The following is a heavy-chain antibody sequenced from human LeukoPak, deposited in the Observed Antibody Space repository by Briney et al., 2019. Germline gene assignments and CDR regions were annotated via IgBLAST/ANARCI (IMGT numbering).Heavy chain of an antibody. CDR1: GYTLTELS. CDR2: FDPEDGET. V-gene: IGHV1-24*01. J-gene: IGHJ3*02. Sequence: ASVKVSCKVSGYTLTELSMHWVRQAPRKGLEWMGGFDPEDGETIYAQKFQGRVTMTEDTSTDTAYMELSSLRSEDTAVYYCARSTPRIAAAGSDAFDIWGQGTMVTVSS. CDR3: ARSTPRIAAAGSDAFDI. D-gene: IGHD6-13*01.